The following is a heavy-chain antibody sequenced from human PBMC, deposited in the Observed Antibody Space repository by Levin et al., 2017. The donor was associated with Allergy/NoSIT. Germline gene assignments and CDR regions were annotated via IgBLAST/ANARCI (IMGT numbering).Heavy chain of an antibody. CDR3: ARDCRGSSWYQGMDV. J-gene: IGHJ6*02. CDR2: ISYDGSNK. D-gene: IGHD6-13*01. Sequence: GGSLRLSCAASGFTFSSYAMHWVRQAPGKGLEWVAVISYDGSNKYYADSVKGRFTISRDNSKNTLYLQMNSLRAEDTAVYYCARDCRGSSWYQGMDVWGQGTTVTVSS. V-gene: IGHV3-30*04. CDR1: GFTFSSYA.